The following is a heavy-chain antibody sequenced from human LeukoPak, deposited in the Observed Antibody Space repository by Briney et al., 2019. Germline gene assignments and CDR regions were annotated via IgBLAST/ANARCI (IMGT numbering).Heavy chain of an antibody. CDR3: AKQLGYCSDGSCYFPY. J-gene: IGHJ4*02. CDR1: GFTFSSYW. V-gene: IGHV3-74*01. CDR2: IASDGSST. Sequence: GGSLRLSCAASGFTFSSYWMNWVRQAPGKGLVWVSRIASDGSSTTYADSVKGRFTISRDNSKSTLCLQMNSLRAEDTAVYYCAKQLGYCSDGSCYFPYWGQGTLVTVSS. D-gene: IGHD2-15*01.